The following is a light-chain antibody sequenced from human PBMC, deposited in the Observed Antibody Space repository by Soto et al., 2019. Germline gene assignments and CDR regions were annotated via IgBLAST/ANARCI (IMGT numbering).Light chain of an antibody. CDR1: SSNIGSNY. V-gene: IGLV1-47*02. J-gene: IGLJ2*01. CDR2: TNG. Sequence: QSVLTQPPSASGTPGQRVTISCSGRSSNIGSNYVYWYQQLPGTAPQLLMYTNGLRPSGVPDRVSGSKSGTSASLAISGRRSEDEAVYYCASWDDRLFGVVFGGGTKLTVL. CDR3: ASWDDRLFGVV.